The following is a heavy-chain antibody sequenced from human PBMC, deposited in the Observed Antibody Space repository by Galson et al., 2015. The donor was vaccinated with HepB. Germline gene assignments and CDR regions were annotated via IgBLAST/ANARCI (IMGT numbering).Heavy chain of an antibody. CDR1: GFTFSDYY. CDR2: ISSSSSYT. D-gene: IGHD3-9*01. Sequence: SLRLSCAASGFTFSDYYMSWIRQAPGKGLEWVSYISSSSSYTNYADSVKGRFTISRDNAKNSLYLQMNSLRAEDTAVYYCARQEPFYDILTGSVGFDPWGQGTLVTVSS. V-gene: IGHV3-11*03. J-gene: IGHJ5*02. CDR3: ARQEPFYDILTGSVGFDP.